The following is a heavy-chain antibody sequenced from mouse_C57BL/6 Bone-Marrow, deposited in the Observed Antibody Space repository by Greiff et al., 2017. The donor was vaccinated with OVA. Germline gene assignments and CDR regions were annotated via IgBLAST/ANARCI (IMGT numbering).Heavy chain of an antibody. J-gene: IGHJ3*01. CDR2: IYPGSGST. Sequence: QVQLQQPGAELVKPGASVKMSCKASGYTFTSYWITWVKQRPGQGLEWIGDIYPGSGSTNYNEKFKSKATLTVDTSSSTAYMQLSSLTSEDSAIYFCARSQEARRRAWFAYWGQGTLVTVSA. CDR3: ARSQEARRRAWFAY. D-gene: IGHD2-14*01. V-gene: IGHV1-55*01. CDR1: GYTFTSYW.